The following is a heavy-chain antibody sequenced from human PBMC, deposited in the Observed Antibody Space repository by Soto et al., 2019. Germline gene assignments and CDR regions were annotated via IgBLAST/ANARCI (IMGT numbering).Heavy chain of an antibody. CDR3: ARPPSVAGRLGAFDI. CDR2: IDPSDSYT. J-gene: IGHJ3*02. V-gene: IGHV5-10-1*01. Sequence: GESLKISCKGSGYSFTSYWISWVRQMPGKGLEWMGRIDPSDSYTNYSPSFQGHVTISADKSISTAYLQWSSLKASDTAMYYCARPPSVAGRLGAFDIWGQGTMVTVSS. D-gene: IGHD6-19*01. CDR1: GYSFTSYW.